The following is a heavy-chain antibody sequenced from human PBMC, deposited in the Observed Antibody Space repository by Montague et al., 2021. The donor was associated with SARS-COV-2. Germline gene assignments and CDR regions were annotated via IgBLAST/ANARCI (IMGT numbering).Heavy chain of an antibody. D-gene: IGHD3-9*01. V-gene: IGHV3-30-3*01. Sequence: SLRLSCAASGFTFSSCAMHWVRQAPGKGLEWVAVISYDGSNKYYADSVKGRFTISRDNSKNTLYLQMNSLRAEDTAVYYCARDPFYYDILTGYIYPAYYYYYGMDVWGQGTTVTVSS. CDR1: GFTFSSCA. CDR2: ISYDGSNK. J-gene: IGHJ6*02. CDR3: ARDPFYYDILTGYIYPAYYYYYGMDV.